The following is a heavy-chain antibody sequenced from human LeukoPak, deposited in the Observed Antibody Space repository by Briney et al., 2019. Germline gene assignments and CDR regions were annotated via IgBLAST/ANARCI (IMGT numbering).Heavy chain of an antibody. CDR2: ISSSSSYI. CDR1: GFTFSSYS. J-gene: IGHJ4*02. V-gene: IGHV3-21*01. CDR3: ARGYYYDSSVAY. Sequence: GGSLRLSCAASGFTFSSYSMNWVRQAPGKGLEWVSSISSSSSYIYYADSVKGRFTISRDNARNSVYLQMDSLRVEDTAVYYCARGYYYDSSVAYWGQGTLVTVSS. D-gene: IGHD3-22*01.